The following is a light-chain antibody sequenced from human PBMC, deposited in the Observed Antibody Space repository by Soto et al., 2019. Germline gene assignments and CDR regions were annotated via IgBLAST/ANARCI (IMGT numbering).Light chain of an antibody. CDR1: SSKIATNF. Sequence: QSVLTQPPSVSGTPGQGVTILCFGSSSKIATNFVYWYQHLPGTAPKIIMYRIDQRPSGVPDRFSGSKSGTSASLAISGLQSEDEADYYCAAWDDSLSGSWVFGGGNQLTVL. J-gene: IGLJ3*02. CDR3: AAWDDSLSGSWV. V-gene: IGLV1-47*01. CDR2: RID.